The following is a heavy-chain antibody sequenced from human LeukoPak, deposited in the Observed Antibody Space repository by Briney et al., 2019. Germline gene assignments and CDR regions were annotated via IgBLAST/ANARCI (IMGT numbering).Heavy chain of an antibody. CDR3: ARRGSSSWGDGNDY. CDR2: IYYSGSA. CDR1: GGSITSYY. D-gene: IGHD6-13*01. V-gene: IGHV4-59*08. Sequence: SETLSLTCTVSGGSITSYYWSWIRQPPGQGLEWIGYIYYSGSANYNPSLKSRVTISVDTSKNQFSLKLSSVTAADTAVYYCARRGSSSWGDGNDYWGQGTLVTVSS. J-gene: IGHJ4*02.